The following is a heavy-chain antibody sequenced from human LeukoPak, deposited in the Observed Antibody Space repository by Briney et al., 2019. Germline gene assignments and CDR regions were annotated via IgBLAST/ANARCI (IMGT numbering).Heavy chain of an antibody. J-gene: IGHJ4*02. CDR3: ASVLPGGILTGYRYYFDY. V-gene: IGHV1-69*05. Sequence: GASVKVSCKASGGTLSSYAISWVRQAPGQGLEWMGRIIPIFGTANYAQKFQGRVTITTDESTSTAYMELSSLRSEDTAVYYCASVLPGGILTGYRYYFDYWGQGTLVTVSS. D-gene: IGHD3-9*01. CDR2: IIPIFGTA. CDR1: GGTLSSYA.